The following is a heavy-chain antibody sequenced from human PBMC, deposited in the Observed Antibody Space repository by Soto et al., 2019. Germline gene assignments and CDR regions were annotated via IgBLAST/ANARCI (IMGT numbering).Heavy chain of an antibody. Sequence: QVQLVESGGGLVKPGGSLRLSCAASGFTFSDYNMSWIRQAPGKGLEWVSYISSSGRTIYYADSVKGRFTISRDNVKNSLYLKMNSLRAEDTAVYYCATSTRLYIVATGGAFDLWGQGTMVTVSS. J-gene: IGHJ3*01. CDR1: GFTFSDYN. V-gene: IGHV3-11*01. D-gene: IGHD5-12*01. CDR3: ATSTRLYIVATGGAFDL. CDR2: ISSSGRTI.